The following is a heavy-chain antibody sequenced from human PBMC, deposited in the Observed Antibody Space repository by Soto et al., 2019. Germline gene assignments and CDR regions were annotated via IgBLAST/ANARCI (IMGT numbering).Heavy chain of an antibody. CDR1: GFTFSNAW. Sequence: EVQLVESGGGLVKPGGSLRLSCAASGFTFSNAWMNWVRQAPGKGLEWVGRIKSKTDGGTTDYAAPVKGRFTISRDDSKTPLYLQMNRRKPENTAVYYCTRRWARYYYYGMDVWGQGTTVTVSS. V-gene: IGHV3-15*07. J-gene: IGHJ6*02. D-gene: IGHD5-12*01. CDR2: IKSKTDGGTT. CDR3: TRRWARYYYYGMDV.